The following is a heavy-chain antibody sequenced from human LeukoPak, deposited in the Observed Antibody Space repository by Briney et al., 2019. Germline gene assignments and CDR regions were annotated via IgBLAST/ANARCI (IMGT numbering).Heavy chain of an antibody. V-gene: IGHV3-30*03. J-gene: IGHJ3*01. CDR3: SAGGGYYDSSDYYSAWAFNV. D-gene: IGHD3-22*01. CDR1: GFTFSNYG. Sequence: GRSLRLSCAASGFTFSNYGMHWVRQAPGKGLEWVAVISSDGSNKYYADSVKGRFTISRDNAKNSLYLQMNSLRAEDTAVYYCSAGGGYYDSSDYYSAWAFNVWGQGTMVTVSS. CDR2: ISSDGSNK.